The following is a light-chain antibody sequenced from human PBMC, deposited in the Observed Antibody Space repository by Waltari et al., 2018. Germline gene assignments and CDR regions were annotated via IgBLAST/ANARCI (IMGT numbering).Light chain of an antibody. Sequence: DIQLTQSPSFLSASVGDRVTFTCRASRDIRNYLAWYQPKSGKAPKPLIFAASTLQSGVPSRFSGSGSGTEFTLTISSLQPEDLATYYCQQPPGTFGGGTKVEIK. V-gene: IGKV1-9*01. CDR2: AAS. CDR1: RDIRNY. CDR3: QQPPGT. J-gene: IGKJ4*01.